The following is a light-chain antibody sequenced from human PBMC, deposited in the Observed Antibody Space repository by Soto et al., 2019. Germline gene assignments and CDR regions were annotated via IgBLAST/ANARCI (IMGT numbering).Light chain of an antibody. Sequence: DIQMTQSPSSLSASVGDRVTITCLASQGFSYYLAWFQQKPGKVPKRLIYAASTLQSGVPPRFSGSGSGTDFTLAISSVQPEDVATYYCQNYNSVPLTFGGGTKVEI. CDR2: AAS. CDR1: QGFSYY. J-gene: IGKJ4*01. CDR3: QNYNSVPLT. V-gene: IGKV1-27*01.